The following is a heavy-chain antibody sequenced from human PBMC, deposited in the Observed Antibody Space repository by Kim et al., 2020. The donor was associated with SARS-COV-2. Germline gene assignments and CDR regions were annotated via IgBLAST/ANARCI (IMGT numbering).Heavy chain of an antibody. Sequence: GGSLRLSCAASGFTFSSYAMSWVRQAPGKGLEWVSAISGSGGSTYYADSVKGRFTISRDNSKNTLYLQMNSLRAEDTAVYYCANPGRPYYYYYGMDVWGQGTTVTVSS. V-gene: IGHV3-23*01. D-gene: IGHD6-25*01. CDR1: GFTFSSYA. J-gene: IGHJ6*02. CDR2: ISGSGGST. CDR3: ANPGRPYYYYYGMDV.